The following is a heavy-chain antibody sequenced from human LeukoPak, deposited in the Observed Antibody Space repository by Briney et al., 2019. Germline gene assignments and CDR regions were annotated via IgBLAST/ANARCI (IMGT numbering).Heavy chain of an antibody. Sequence: PGGSLRLSCVVSGFTFSSFEMNWVRQAPGRGLEWVSYISSSGSTLYYADSVKGRFSISRDNAKNSLYLQMSSLRAEDTAVYYCVRSLWFGGQGTLVTVSS. V-gene: IGHV3-48*03. J-gene: IGHJ4*02. CDR3: VRSLWF. CDR1: GFTFSSFE. CDR2: ISSSGSTL. D-gene: IGHD3-10*01.